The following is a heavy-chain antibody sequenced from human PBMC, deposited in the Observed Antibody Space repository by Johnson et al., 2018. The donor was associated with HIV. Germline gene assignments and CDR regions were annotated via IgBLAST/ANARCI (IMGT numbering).Heavy chain of an antibody. J-gene: IGHJ3*02. CDR3: AREGAAAGPTDAFDI. CDR1: GFTFRDYA. D-gene: IGHD6-13*01. CDR2: ISYDGSNE. Sequence: QVQLVESGGGVVQPGRSLRLSCAASGFTFRDYAMHWVRQAPGKGLEWVTVISYDGSNEYYADSVKGRFTISRDNSKNTLYLQMNSLRAEDTAVYYCAREGAAAGPTDAFDIWGQGTMVTVSS. V-gene: IGHV3-30-3*01.